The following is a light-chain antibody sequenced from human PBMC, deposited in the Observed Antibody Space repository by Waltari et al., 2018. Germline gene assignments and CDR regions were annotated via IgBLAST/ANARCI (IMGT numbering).Light chain of an antibody. CDR3: SSYISSSTREL. CDR1: SSDVGAYNY. J-gene: IGLJ2*01. Sequence: QSALTQPASVSGSPGQSITISCTGTSSDVGAYNYVSWYQQHPGKAPKLMIFDVSNRPSGVSNRFSGSKSGNTASLTISGLQAEDEAGYYCSSYISSSTRELFGGGTRLTVL. CDR2: DVS. V-gene: IGLV2-14*03.